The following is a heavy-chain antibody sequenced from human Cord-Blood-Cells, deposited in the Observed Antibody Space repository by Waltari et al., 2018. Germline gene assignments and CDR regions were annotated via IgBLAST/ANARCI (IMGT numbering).Heavy chain of an antibody. V-gene: IGHV2-5*01. CDR2: IYWNDDK. D-gene: IGHD7-27*01. CDR1: GFSLSTSGEG. Sequence: ITLKESGPTLVKPTQTLTLTCTFSGFSLSTSGEGVGWIRQPPGKALEWLALIYWNDDKRYSPSLKSRLTITKDTSKNQVVLTMTNMDPVDTATYYCAHRGYWGRGPQTYYFDYWGQGTLVTVSS. J-gene: IGHJ4*02. CDR3: AHRGYWGRGPQTYYFDY.